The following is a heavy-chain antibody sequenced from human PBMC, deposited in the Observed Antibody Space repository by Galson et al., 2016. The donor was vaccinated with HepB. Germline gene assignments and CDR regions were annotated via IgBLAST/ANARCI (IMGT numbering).Heavy chain of an antibody. CDR3: ARAAVVPGARMVFDP. V-gene: IGHV4-4*02. Sequence: ETLSLTCAVSGASVNSSNWWTWVRQAPGTGLEWIGEIYHTGTSNNNPFLNSRFTLSIDKSRNQFSLNLTSVSAADTAVYYCARAAVVPGARMVFDPWGQGMLVTVSS. J-gene: IGHJ5*02. CDR1: GASVNSSNW. D-gene: IGHD2-2*01. CDR2: IYHTGTS.